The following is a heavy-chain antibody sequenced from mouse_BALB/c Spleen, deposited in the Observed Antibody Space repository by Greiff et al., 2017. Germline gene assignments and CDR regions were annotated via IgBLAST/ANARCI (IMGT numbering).Heavy chain of an antibody. Sequence: VQLKQSGAELVKPGASVKLSCTASGFNIKDTYMHWVKQRPEQGLEWIGRIDPANGNTKYDPKFQGKATITADTSSNTAYLQLSSLTSEDTAVYYCARDDYPYYAMDYWGQGTSVTVSS. CDR2: IDPANGNT. CDR1: GFNIKDTY. V-gene: IGHV14-3*02. CDR3: ARDDYPYYAMDY. J-gene: IGHJ4*01. D-gene: IGHD2-4*01.